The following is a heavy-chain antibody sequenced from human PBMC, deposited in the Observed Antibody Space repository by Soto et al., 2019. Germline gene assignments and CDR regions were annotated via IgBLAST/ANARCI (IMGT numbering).Heavy chain of an antibody. V-gene: IGHV3-7*01. CDR1: GFTFSSYW. Sequence: EVQLVESGGGLVQPGGSLRLSCAASGFTFSSYWMSWVRQAPGKGLEWVANIKQDGSEKYYVDSVKGRFTISRDNAKNSLYLQMSSLRADDTAVYYCASGVDAGSLDYWGQGTLVTVSS. J-gene: IGHJ4*02. CDR3: ASGVDAGSLDY. D-gene: IGHD2-8*01. CDR2: IKQDGSEK.